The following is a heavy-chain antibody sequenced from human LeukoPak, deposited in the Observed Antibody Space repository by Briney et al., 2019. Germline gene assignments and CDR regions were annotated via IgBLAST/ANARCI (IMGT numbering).Heavy chain of an antibody. V-gene: IGHV1-69*01. Sequence: SVKVSCKASGGTFSSYAISWVRQAPGQGLERMGGIIPIFGTANYTQKFQGRVTITADESTSTAYMELSSLRSEDTAVYYCAKGTGWPQFYFDYWGQGTLVTVSS. CDR2: IIPIFGTA. D-gene: IGHD2-8*02. CDR1: GGTFSSYA. CDR3: AKGTGWPQFYFDY. J-gene: IGHJ4*02.